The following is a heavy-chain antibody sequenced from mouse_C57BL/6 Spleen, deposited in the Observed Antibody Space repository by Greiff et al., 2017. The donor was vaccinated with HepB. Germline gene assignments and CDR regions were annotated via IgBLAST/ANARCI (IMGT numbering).Heavy chain of an antibody. V-gene: IGHV3-6*01. CDR1: GYSITSGYY. J-gene: IGHJ4*01. CDR2: ISYDGSN. CDR3: ARAYDYDCMDY. D-gene: IGHD2-4*01. Sequence: EVQLQQSGPGLVKPSQSLSLTCSVTGYSITSGYYWNWIRQFPGNKLEWMGYISYDGSNNYNPSLKNRISITRDTSKNQFFLKLNSVTTEDTATYYCARAYDYDCMDYWGQGTSVTVSS.